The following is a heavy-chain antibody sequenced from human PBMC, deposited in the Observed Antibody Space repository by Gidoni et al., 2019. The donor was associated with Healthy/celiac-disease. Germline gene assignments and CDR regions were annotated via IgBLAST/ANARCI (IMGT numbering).Heavy chain of an antibody. CDR3: AKLGSVAATRHQFDY. J-gene: IGHJ4*02. D-gene: IGHD2-15*01. CDR2: ISGSGGST. CDR1: GFTFSRYA. V-gene: IGHV3-23*01. Sequence: EVHLLESGGGVVQPGGSLSLSCAAPGFTFSRYALSWVRQVPGKGLEGVSAISGSGGSTYYADSVKGRYTISRDNSKNTRYLQMNSLIAEDTAVYYWAKLGSVAATRHQFDYWGQGTLVTVSS.